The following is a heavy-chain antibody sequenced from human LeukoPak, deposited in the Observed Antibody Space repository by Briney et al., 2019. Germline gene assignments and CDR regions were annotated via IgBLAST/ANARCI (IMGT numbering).Heavy chain of an antibody. Sequence: PSETLSLTCTVSGGSISSYYWSWIRQPPGKGLEWIGYIYTSGSTNYNPSLKSRVTISVDTSKNQFSLKLSSVTAADTAVYYCARHHGIAARPYDYYYMDLWGKGTTVTVSS. V-gene: IGHV4-4*09. D-gene: IGHD6-6*01. J-gene: IGHJ6*03. CDR2: IYTSGST. CDR1: GGSISSYY. CDR3: ARHHGIAARPYDYYYMDL.